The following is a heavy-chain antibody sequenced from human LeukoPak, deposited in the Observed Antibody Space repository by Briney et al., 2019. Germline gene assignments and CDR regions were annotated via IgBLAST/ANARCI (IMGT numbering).Heavy chain of an antibody. J-gene: IGHJ6*02. V-gene: IGHV3-7*01. CDR1: GFTFSSYW. CDR3: ARDFGQQWLGYYYYYGMDV. Sequence: GGSLRLSCAASGFTFSSYWMSWVRQAPGKGLEWVANIKQDGSEKYYVDSVKGRFTISRDNAKNSLYLQMNSLRAEDTAVYYCARDFGQQWLGYYYYYGMDVWGQGTTVTVYS. CDR2: IKQDGSEK. D-gene: IGHD6-19*01.